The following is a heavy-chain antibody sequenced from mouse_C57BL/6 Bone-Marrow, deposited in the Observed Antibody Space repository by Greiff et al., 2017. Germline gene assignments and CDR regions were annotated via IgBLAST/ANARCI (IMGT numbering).Heavy chain of an antibody. V-gene: IGHV1-56*01. CDR2: LFPRSGST. J-gene: IGHJ4*01. Sequence: VPLQQSGPELVRPGASVKISCTAPGYTFTSHWMQWVRQRPGQGLEWIGELFPRSGSTYYNENFKGKATLTVDTSSSTAYMQLSSRTSEDSAVYFCARGRWLLRNYAMDYWGQGTSVTVSS. CDR3: ARGRWLLRNYAMDY. CDR1: GYTFTSHW. D-gene: IGHD2-3*01.